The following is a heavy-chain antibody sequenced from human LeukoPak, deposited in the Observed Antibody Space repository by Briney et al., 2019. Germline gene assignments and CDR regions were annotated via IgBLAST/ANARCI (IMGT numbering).Heavy chain of an antibody. CDR2: TWFDGSTE. CDR1: GFSFSGYG. CDR3: ARVVWELPFDY. Sequence: GGSLRLSCAASGFSFSGYGMHWVRQAPGKGLEWVALTWFDGSTEYYADSVKGRFTISRDNSKNTLYLQMNSLRLEDTAVYYCARVVWELPFDYWGQGTLVTVSS. J-gene: IGHJ4*02. D-gene: IGHD1-26*01. V-gene: IGHV3-33*01.